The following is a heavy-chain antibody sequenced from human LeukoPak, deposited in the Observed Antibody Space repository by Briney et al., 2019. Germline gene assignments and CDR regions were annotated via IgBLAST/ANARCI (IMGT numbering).Heavy chain of an antibody. CDR1: GFTFSSYA. Sequence: GSLRLSCAASGFTFSSYAMSWLRQAPGKGLEWIGYIYDSGSTNYNPSLKSRVTISVDTSKNQFSLKLTSVTAADTAVYYCTKGGRRDILTYWGQGILVTVSP. J-gene: IGHJ4*02. CDR2: IYDSGST. D-gene: IGHD3-9*01. V-gene: IGHV4-59*01. CDR3: TKGGRRDILTY.